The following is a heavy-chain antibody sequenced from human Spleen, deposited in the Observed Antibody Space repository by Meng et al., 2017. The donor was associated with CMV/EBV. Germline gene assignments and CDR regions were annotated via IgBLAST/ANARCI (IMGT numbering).Heavy chain of an antibody. V-gene: IGHV3-30*04. Sequence: GESLKISCAASGFTFSSYAMHWVRQAPGKGLEWVAVISYDGSNKYYADSVKGRFTISRDNSKNTLYLQMNSLRAEDTAVYYCARGLTRTPLITYHVNDYYYYGMDVWGQGTTVTVSS. CDR2: ISYDGSNK. J-gene: IGHJ6*02. CDR3: ARGLTRTPLITYHVNDYYYYGMDV. D-gene: IGHD3-22*01. CDR1: GFTFSSYA.